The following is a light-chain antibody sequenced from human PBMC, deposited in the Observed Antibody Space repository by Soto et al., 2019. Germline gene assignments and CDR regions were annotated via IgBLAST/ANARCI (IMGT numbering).Light chain of an antibody. Sequence: QSVLTQPPSASGSPGQSVTISCTGTSSDVGGYNYVSWYQQHPGKAPKLMIYEVSKRPSGVPDRFSGSKSGNTASLTVSGLQAEDEADYYFSSYAGSYNFLYFFRTVTKVTVL. V-gene: IGLV2-8*01. CDR1: SSDVGGYNY. J-gene: IGLJ1*01. CDR2: EVS. CDR3: SSYAGSYNFLYF.